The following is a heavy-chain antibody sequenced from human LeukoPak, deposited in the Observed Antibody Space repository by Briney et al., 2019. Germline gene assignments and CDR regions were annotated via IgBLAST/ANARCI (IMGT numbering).Heavy chain of an antibody. V-gene: IGHV3-23*01. CDR2: ISGSGGST. D-gene: IGHD2-2*02. CDR1: GFTFSSYA. J-gene: IGHJ4*02. CDR3: AKTSVVVPAAIGWIDY. Sequence: GGSLRLSCAASGFTFSSYAMSWVRRAPGKGLEWVSAISGSGGSTYYADSVKGRFTISRDNSKNTLYLQMNSLRAEDTAVYYCAKTSVVVPAAIGWIDYWGQGTLVTVSS.